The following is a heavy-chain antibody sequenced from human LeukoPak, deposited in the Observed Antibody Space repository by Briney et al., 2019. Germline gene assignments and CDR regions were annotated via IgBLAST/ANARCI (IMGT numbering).Heavy chain of an antibody. CDR3: AGQREPVD. CDR1: GITFSRHW. D-gene: IGHD1-14*01. Sequence: GGSLRLSCAASGITFSRHWMHWVRQAPGKGLVWVSRINIDGSSIDYADSVKGRFTISRDNAKNTLYLQMNSLRADDTAVYYCAGQREPVDWGQGTLVIVSS. J-gene: IGHJ4*02. V-gene: IGHV3-74*01. CDR2: INIDGSSI.